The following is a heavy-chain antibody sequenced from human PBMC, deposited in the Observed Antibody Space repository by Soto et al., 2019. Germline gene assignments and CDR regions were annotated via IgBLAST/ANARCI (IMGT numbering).Heavy chain of an antibody. Sequence: SETLSLTCAVYGGSFSGYYWSWIRQPPGKGLEWIGEINHSGSTNYNPSLKSRVTISVDTSKNQFSLKLSSVTAADTAVYYCARSLTRGYSYGVFDYWGQETLVTVSS. CDR2: INHSGST. CDR1: GGSFSGYY. CDR3: ARSLTRGYSYGVFDY. J-gene: IGHJ4*02. D-gene: IGHD5-18*01. V-gene: IGHV4-34*01.